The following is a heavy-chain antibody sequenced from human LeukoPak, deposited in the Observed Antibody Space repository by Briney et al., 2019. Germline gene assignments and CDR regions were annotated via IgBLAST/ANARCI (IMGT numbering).Heavy chain of an antibody. CDR1: GGSISSYY. V-gene: IGHV4-59*08. Sequence: PSETLSLTCTVSGGSISSYYWSWIRQPPGKGLEWIGYIYYSGSTNYNPSLKSRVTISVDTSKNQFSLKLSSVTAADTAVYYCARDSSSWYSGGWFDPWGQGTLVTVSS. CDR3: ARDSSSWYSGGWFDP. J-gene: IGHJ5*02. D-gene: IGHD6-13*01. CDR2: IYYSGST.